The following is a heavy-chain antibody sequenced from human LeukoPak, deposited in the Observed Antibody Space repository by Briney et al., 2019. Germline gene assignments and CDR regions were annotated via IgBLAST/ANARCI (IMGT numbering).Heavy chain of an antibody. CDR2: IYPGDSDT. CDR1: GYIFTNYW. Sequence: GESLKISCKGSGYIFTNYWIGWVRQMPGKGLEWMGIIYPGDSDTRCSPSFQGQVTISADKSIDTAYLHWTSLKASDTAIYYCARRAPLAMGPSDIWGQGAMVTVSS. J-gene: IGHJ3*02. CDR3: ARRAPLAMGPSDI. D-gene: IGHD3-16*02. V-gene: IGHV5-51*01.